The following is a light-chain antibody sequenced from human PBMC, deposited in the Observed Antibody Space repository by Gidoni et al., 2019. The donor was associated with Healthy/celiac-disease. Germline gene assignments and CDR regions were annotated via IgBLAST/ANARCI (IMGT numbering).Light chain of an antibody. Sequence: DIQMNESPSSLSASVGVRVNLTSQARQYISNYLNWYQQKPGKAPKLLIYDASNLETGVPSRFSGSGSGTDFTFTISSLQPEDIATYYCQQYDNLPLTFGGGTKVEIK. CDR2: DAS. V-gene: IGKV1-33*01. J-gene: IGKJ4*01. CDR1: QYISNY. CDR3: QQYDNLPLT.